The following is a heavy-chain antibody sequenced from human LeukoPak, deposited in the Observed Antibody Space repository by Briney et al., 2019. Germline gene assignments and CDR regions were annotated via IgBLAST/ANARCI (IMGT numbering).Heavy chain of an antibody. D-gene: IGHD6-13*01. Sequence: GGSLRLSCAASGFIFSNYGMSWVRQAPGKGLEWVSYISSSSSTIYYADSVKGRFTISRDNSKNTLYLQMNSLRAEDTAVYYCAREEGAAGYYGMDVWGQGTTVTVSS. J-gene: IGHJ6*02. CDR1: GFIFSNYG. CDR2: ISSSSSTI. V-gene: IGHV3-48*01. CDR3: AREEGAAGYYGMDV.